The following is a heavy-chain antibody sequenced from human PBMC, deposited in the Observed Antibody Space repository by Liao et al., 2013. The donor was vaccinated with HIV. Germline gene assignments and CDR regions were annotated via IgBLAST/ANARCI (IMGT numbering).Heavy chain of an antibody. CDR2: IYINGRT. CDR3: ARGVASWFGELQYYFDN. Sequence: QVQLQESGPGLVKPSGTLSLTCTVSGGSMRNYYWSWIRQPAGKGLEWVGRIYINGRTSYSPSLESRVTMSLDTSKNEFSLTLTSVTAADTAVYYCARGVASWFGELQYYFDNWGQGTPVTVSS. J-gene: IGHJ4*02. D-gene: IGHD3-10*01. CDR1: GGSMRNYY. V-gene: IGHV4-4*07.